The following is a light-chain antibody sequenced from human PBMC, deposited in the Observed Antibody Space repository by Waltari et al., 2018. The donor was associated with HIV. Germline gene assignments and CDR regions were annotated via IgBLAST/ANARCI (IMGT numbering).Light chain of an antibody. Sequence: QSALTQPASVSGSPGQSIPISCPGTSSDVGGYNYVPWYQQHPGKAPKLMIYEVSNRPSGVSNRFSGSKSGNTASLTISGLQAEDEADYYCSSYTSSSTLVFGGGTKLTVL. CDR1: SSDVGGYNY. CDR3: SSYTSSSTLV. J-gene: IGLJ2*01. CDR2: EVS. V-gene: IGLV2-14*01.